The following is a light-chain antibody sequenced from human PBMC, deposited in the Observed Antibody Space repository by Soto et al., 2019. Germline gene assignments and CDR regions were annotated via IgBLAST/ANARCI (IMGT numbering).Light chain of an antibody. J-gene: IGLJ1*01. CDR1: SSNIGAGYD. Sequence: QSVLTQPPSVSWAPGQRVTISCTGSSSNIGAGYDVHWYLQVPGTAPKLLVYTHNNRPSGVPDRFSGSTSGTSASLAITGLQSEDEADYYCQSYDSRLSAYVFGTGTKVTVL. CDR3: QSYDSRLSAYV. V-gene: IGLV1-40*01. CDR2: THN.